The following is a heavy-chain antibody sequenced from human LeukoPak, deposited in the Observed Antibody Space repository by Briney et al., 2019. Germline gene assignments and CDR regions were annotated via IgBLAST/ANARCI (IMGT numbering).Heavy chain of an antibody. Sequence: SETLSLTCAVSGASMNDYYWSWIRQAPGKGLEWIGHVHHSFSSNFSPSLKSRVTMSMDTSKSQFSLRVTSVTAADTAVYYCACYSVLGRTFDCWGQGTQVTVSS. CDR2: VHHSFSS. D-gene: IGHD4-11*01. J-gene: IGHJ4*02. V-gene: IGHV4-59*01. CDR3: ACYSVLGRTFDC. CDR1: GASMNDYY.